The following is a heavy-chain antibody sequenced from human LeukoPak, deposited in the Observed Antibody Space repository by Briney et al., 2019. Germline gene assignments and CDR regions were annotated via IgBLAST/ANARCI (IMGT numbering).Heavy chain of an antibody. CDR2: IYYSGRT. CDR1: GVSISSYY. J-gene: IGHJ4*02. Sequence: PSVTLSFTCTGAGVSISSYYWSWVRQPPGKGLEWIGYIYYSGRTNYNPSLKSRVTISVDTSKNQFSLKLSSVTAADTAVYYCARDNGREMATVWGQGTLVTVSS. CDR3: ARDNGREMATV. D-gene: IGHD5-24*01. V-gene: IGHV4-59*12.